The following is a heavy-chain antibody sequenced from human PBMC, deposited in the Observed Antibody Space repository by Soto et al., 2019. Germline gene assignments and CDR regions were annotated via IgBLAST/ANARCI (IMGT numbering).Heavy chain of an antibody. CDR3: ARGGQYSYYGFLYVGMDV. J-gene: IGHJ6*02. CDR2: IGAHNGNT. D-gene: IGHD3-3*01. V-gene: IGHV1-18*04. Sequence: ASVKVSCKASGYTFTNHGISWVRQAPGQGLEWMGWIGAHNGNTNYAQNFQGRVTMTTDRSTSTASMDLRSLRSDDTAIYYCARGGQYSYYGFLYVGMDVWGQGTTVTVSS. CDR1: GYTFTNHG.